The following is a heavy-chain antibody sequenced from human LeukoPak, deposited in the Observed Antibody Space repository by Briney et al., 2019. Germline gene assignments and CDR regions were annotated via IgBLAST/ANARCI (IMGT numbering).Heavy chain of an antibody. V-gene: IGHV4-59*01. J-gene: IGHJ5*02. D-gene: IGHD3-10*01. CDR2: IYYSGST. CDR1: GGSISSYY. CDR3: ARDRTYYYGSGKEGDWFDP. Sequence: SETLCLTCTVSGGSISSYYWSWIRQPPGKGLEWIGYIYYSGSTNYNPSPKSRVTISVDTSKNQFSLKLSSVTAADTAVYYSARDRTYYYGSGKEGDWFDPWGQGTLVTVSS.